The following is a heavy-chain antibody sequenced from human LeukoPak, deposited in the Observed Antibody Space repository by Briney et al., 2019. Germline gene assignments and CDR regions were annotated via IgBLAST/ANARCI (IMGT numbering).Heavy chain of an antibody. V-gene: IGHV1-58*02. D-gene: IGHD1-1*01. J-gene: IGHJ6*02. CDR3: AADHYTVDWNPHGMDV. CDR2: IVVGSGNT. CDR1: GFTFTSSA. Sequence: ASVKVSCKASGFTFTSSAMQWVRQARGQRLEWIGWIVVGSGNTNYAQKFQERVTITRDMSTSTAYVELSSLRSEDTAVYYCAADHYTVDWNPHGMDVWGQGTTVTVSS.